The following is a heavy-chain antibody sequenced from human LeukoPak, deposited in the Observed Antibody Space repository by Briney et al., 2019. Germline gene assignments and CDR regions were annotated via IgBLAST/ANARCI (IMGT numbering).Heavy chain of an antibody. V-gene: IGHV3-7*01. CDR1: GFIFSNYW. J-gene: IGHJ4*02. Sequence: GGSLRLSCAASGFIFSNYWMTWVRHAPGKWLEWVATIKQDGGEKYYVDSVKGRFTISRDNAKNSLSLQMSSLRAEDTAVYYCARDRNTDFWSGYYTNYFDYWGQGTLVTVSS. D-gene: IGHD3-3*01. CDR2: IKQDGGEK. CDR3: ARDRNTDFWSGYYTNYFDY.